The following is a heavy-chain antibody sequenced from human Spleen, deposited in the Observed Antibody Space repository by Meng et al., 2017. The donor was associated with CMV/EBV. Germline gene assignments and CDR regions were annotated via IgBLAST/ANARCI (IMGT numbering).Heavy chain of an antibody. J-gene: IGHJ4*02. Sequence: KASGGTFSAYLISWGRQAPGQGLEWVGGIIPFLDIPGYARNFQGRVTITADKSTNTAYMELSGLRSEDTAVYYCARDRSGKTNPLGYWGQGTLVTVSS. CDR3: ARDRSGKTNPLGY. V-gene: IGHV1-69*10. CDR1: GGTFSAYL. CDR2: IIPFLDIP. D-gene: IGHD1-1*01.